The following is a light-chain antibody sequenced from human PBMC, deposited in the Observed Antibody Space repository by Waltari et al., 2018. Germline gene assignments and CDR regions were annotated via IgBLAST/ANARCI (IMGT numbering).Light chain of an antibody. CDR3: NSRDSSGNYRV. V-gene: IGLV3-19*01. Sequence: SSELTQDPAVSVALGQTVRITCQGDSLRRYYASWYQQKPGQAPVLVIYGKNNRPSGIPDRFSGSSSGNTASLTITGAQAEDEADYYCNSRDSSGNYRVFGSGTKVTVL. J-gene: IGLJ6*01. CDR1: SLRRYY. CDR2: GKN.